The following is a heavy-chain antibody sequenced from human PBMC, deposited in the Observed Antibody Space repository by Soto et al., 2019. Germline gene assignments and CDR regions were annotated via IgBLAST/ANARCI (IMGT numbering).Heavy chain of an antibody. CDR2: VNPILSMS. CDR3: ASTYGSGYRAFDS. J-gene: IGHJ4*02. V-gene: IGHV1-69*02. D-gene: IGHD3-10*01. CDR1: GDTFNFYS. Sequence: QVQLVQSGAEVKSAGSSVKVSCKASGDTFNFYSINWVRQAPGLGLEWVGRVNPILSMSNYAQRFQGRVTMTAHKSTGTASMELRSLRSEDPTIYYCASTYGSGYRAFDSWGQGALVTVSS.